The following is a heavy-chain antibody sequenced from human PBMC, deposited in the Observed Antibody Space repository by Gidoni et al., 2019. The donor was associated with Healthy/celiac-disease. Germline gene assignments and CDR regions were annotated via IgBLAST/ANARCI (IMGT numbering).Heavy chain of an antibody. Sequence: QVQLVESGGGVVQPGRSLRLSCAASGFTFSSYGMHWVRQAPGKGLGWVAVIWYDGSNKYYADSVKGRFTISRDNSKNTLYLQMNSRRAEDTAVYYCARDFSSTTPNWFDPWGQGTLVTVSS. D-gene: IGHD2-2*01. CDR3: ARDFSSTTPNWFDP. CDR2: IWYDGSNK. V-gene: IGHV3-33*01. J-gene: IGHJ5*02. CDR1: GFTFSSYG.